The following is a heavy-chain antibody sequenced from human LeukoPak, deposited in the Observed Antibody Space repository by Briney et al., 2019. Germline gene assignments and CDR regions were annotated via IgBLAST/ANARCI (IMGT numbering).Heavy chain of an antibody. CDR1: GFAVSSNY. J-gene: IGHJ4*02. CDR2: IYSGGNT. Sequence: GGSLRLSCAASGFAVSSNYMSWVRQAPGKGLEWVSLIYSGGNTYYADSVKGRFTISTDNSKNTLYLQMNSLRAEDTAVYYCARDSQLSPAELFFDYWGQGTLVTVSS. CDR3: ARDSQLSPAELFFDY. D-gene: IGHD2-2*01. V-gene: IGHV3-53*01.